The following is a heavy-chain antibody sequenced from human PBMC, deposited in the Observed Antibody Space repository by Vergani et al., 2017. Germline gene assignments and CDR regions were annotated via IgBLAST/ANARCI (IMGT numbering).Heavy chain of an antibody. V-gene: IGHV2-70*04. CDR3: ARTNLGYCSGGSCYPHWFYP. CDR1: GFSLSTSGMR. J-gene: IGHJ5*02. D-gene: IGHD2-15*01. CDR2: IDWDDDK. Sequence: QVTLKESGPALVKPTQTLTLTCTFSGFSLSTSGMRVSWIRQPPGKSLEWLARIDWDDDKFYSTSLKTRLTISEDTSKNQVVLTMTNMYPVDTATYYCARTNLGYCSGGSCYPHWFYPWGQGTLVTVSS.